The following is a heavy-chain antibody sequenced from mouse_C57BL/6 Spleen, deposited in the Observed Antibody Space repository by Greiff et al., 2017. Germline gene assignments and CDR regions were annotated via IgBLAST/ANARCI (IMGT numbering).Heavy chain of an antibody. CDR1: GFTFNTYA. CDR2: IRSKSSNYAT. D-gene: IGHD1-1*01. CDR3: VREGITTVVDYYAMDY. V-gene: IGHV10-3*01. J-gene: IGHJ4*01. Sequence: EVMLVESGGGLVQPKGSLKLSCAASGFTFNTYAMHWVRQAPGKGLEWVARIRSKSSNYATYYADSVKDRFTISRDDSQSMLYLQMNNLKTEDTAMYYCVREGITTVVDYYAMDYWGQGTSVTVSS.